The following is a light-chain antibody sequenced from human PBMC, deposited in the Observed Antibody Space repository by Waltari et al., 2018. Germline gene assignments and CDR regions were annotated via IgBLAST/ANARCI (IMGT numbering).Light chain of an antibody. CDR3: QQYNSYSLYT. J-gene: IGKJ2*01. CDR1: QSISTW. CDR2: EAS. V-gene: IGKV1-5*03. Sequence: IQMTQSPSTLSASVGDRVTITCRASQSISTWLAWYQQKPGTAPKLLIYEASTLQTGVPSRFSGTGSGADFTLTISSLQPDDFATYYCQQYNSYSLYTFGQGTKLEI.